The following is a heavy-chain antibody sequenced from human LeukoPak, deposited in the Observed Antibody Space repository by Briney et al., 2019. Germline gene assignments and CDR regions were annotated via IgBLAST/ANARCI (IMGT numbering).Heavy chain of an antibody. CDR1: GDSVSSNSAT. D-gene: IGHD1-1*01. V-gene: IGHV6-1*01. CDR3: ARGPIWSDSFDV. CDR2: KYYKSSSYN. Sequence: SQSLSITCAISGDSVSSNSATWNCIRQSPSRGFEWQGGKYYKSSSYNDYTVSVNSRITINPDTSKNQFSLHLHSVTPGDTAVYFFARGPIWSDSFDVWGQGTMVTVSS. J-gene: IGHJ3*01.